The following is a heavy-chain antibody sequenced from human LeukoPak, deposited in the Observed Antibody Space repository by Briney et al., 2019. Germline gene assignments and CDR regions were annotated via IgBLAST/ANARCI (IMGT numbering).Heavy chain of an antibody. CDR2: ISSSGSTI. J-gene: IGHJ4*02. V-gene: IGHV3-11*01. D-gene: IGHD3-22*01. CDR3: ARDGYYYDSSGYYLY. Sequence: GGSLRLSCAASGFTFSDYYMSWIRQAPGRGLEWVSYISSSGSTIYYADSVKGRFTISRDNAKNSLYLQMNSLRAEDTAVYYCARDGYYYDSSGYYLYWGQGTLVTVSS. CDR1: GFTFSDYY.